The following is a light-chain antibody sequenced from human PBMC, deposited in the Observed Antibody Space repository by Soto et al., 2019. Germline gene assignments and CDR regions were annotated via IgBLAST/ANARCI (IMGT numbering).Light chain of an antibody. J-gene: IGLJ3*02. V-gene: IGLV2-23*02. CDR3: CSYAGSSNYLL. CDR1: SSDDGSYNL. Sequence: QSALTQPASVSASPGQSITISCTGTSSDDGSYNLVSWYQQHPGKAPKLMICEVSKRPSGVSNRFSGSKSGNTASLTISGLQAADEADYYCCSYAGSSNYLLFGGGTKLTVL. CDR2: EVS.